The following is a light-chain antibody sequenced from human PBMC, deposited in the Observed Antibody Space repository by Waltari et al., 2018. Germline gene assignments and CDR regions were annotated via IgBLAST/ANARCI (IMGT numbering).Light chain of an antibody. CDR2: AAS. Sequence: QSPLTQPAAVSGSPGQSITISCTGSGSAVGSYFLVSWYQQNPGKAPRLPIYAASRRHSRVFTRFSGSKSGNTAPLTISGLHAEEEAAYYCCSYAGTNTLPFGGGQKVTVL. J-gene: IGLJ2*01. CDR3: CSYAGTNTLP. CDR1: GSAVGSYFL. V-gene: IGLV2-23*01.